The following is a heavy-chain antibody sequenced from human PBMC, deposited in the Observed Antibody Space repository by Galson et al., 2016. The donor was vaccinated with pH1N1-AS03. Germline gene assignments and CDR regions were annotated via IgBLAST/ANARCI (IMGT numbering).Heavy chain of an antibody. CDR1: GYIFTSYW. CDR3: ARQVRDGYNDYFDY. J-gene: IGHJ4*02. D-gene: IGHD5-24*01. CDR2: IYPGDSDT. Sequence: SGAEVKKPGESLKISCKTSGYIFTSYWVAWVRHMPGKGLEWMGIIYPGDSDTRYSPSFQGQVTISADRSINTAYLQWSSLVASDTAIYYCARQVRDGYNDYFDYWGQGILVTVSS. V-gene: IGHV5-51*01.